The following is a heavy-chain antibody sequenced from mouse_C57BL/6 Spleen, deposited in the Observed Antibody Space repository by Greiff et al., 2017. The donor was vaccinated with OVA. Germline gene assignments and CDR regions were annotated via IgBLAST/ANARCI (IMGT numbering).Heavy chain of an antibody. CDR2: IYPGDGDT. V-gene: IGHV1-82*01. J-gene: IGHJ4*01. CDR3: ARSEWLLRNYYAMDY. CDR1: GYAFSSSW. Sequence: QVQLQQSGPELVKPGASVKISCKASGYAFSSSWMNWVKQRPGKGLEWIGRIYPGDGDTNYNGKFTGKATLTADKSSSTAYMQRSSLTSEDSAVYFCARSEWLLRNYYAMDYWGQGTSVTVSS. D-gene: IGHD2-3*01.